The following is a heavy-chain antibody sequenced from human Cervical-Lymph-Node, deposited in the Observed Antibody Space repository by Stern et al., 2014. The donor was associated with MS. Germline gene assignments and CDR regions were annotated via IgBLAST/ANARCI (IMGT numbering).Heavy chain of an antibody. V-gene: IGHV1-46*01. CDR1: GYTFRSYF. D-gene: IGHD3-10*01. J-gene: IGHJ6*02. CDR3: AREPNYRGSYYRDYYNFYGMDV. CDR2: INPSGGNT. Sequence: VQLVESGAEVKEPGASVNVSCEASGYTFRSYFIHWVRQAPGQGLEWMGVINPSGGNTRYVQKFQGRVIMSRDMSTSTVYMDLSSLKSEDTAVFYCAREPNYRGSYYRDYYNFYGMDVWGQGTTVTVSS.